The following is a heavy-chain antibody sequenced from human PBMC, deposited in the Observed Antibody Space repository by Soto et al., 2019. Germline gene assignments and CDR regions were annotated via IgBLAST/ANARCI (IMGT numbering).Heavy chain of an antibody. Sequence: VRLVESGGGLVQPGGSLRLSCAASGFTFSGYWMSWVRQAPGKGLEWVANIKQDGSEKYYVNSVKGRFTISRDNAKNSLYLQMNSLRAEDTAVYYCARVTYYDFWSGSEVRYYYGMDVWGQGTTVTVSS. D-gene: IGHD3-3*01. J-gene: IGHJ6*02. CDR1: GFTFSGYW. CDR3: ARVTYYDFWSGSEVRYYYGMDV. CDR2: IKQDGSEK. V-gene: IGHV3-7*05.